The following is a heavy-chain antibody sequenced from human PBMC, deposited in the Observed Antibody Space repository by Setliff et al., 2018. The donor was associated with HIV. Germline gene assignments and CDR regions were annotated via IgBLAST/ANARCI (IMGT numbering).Heavy chain of an antibody. CDR1: GGTFSSYA. CDR3: ARDRRGGWYGGSFDY. CDR2: IIPIFGTA. Sequence: VASVKVSCKASGGTFSSYAISWVRQAPGQGLEWMGGIIPIFGTANYAQKFQGRVTITADESTSTAYMELSSLRSEDTAVYYCARDRRGGWYGGSFDYWGQGTLVTVSS. J-gene: IGHJ4*02. D-gene: IGHD6-19*01. V-gene: IGHV1-69*13.